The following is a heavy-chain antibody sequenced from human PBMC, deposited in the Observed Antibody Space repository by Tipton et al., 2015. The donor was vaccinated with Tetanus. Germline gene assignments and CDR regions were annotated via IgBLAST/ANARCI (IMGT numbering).Heavy chain of an antibody. CDR3: AKGGGVGYNYAYYYYMDV. CDR1: GFTFSNYV. J-gene: IGHJ6*03. V-gene: IGHV3-23*01. D-gene: IGHD5-24*01. CDR2: ITASGTGT. Sequence: GSLRLSCAASGFTFSNYVMTWVRQAPGKGLEWVSAITASGTGTYETGSLKGRFTISRDNSKNTLYLQMNYLRAEDTAVYYCAKGGGVGYNYAYYYYMDVWGKGTTVTVSS.